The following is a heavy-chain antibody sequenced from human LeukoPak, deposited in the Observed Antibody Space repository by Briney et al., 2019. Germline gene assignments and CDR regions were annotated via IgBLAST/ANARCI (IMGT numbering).Heavy chain of an antibody. CDR2: MNQDGNEK. Sequence: PGGSLRLSCAASGFTSSSYWMSWVRQAPGKGLEWVANMNQDGNEKYYLDSVKGRFTISRDNAKNSLYLQMNSLRAEDTAVYYCASPRGWHGYGAFDIWGQATMVSVSS. D-gene: IGHD6-19*01. V-gene: IGHV3-7*05. CDR1: GFTSSSYW. J-gene: IGHJ3*02. CDR3: ASPRGWHGYGAFDI.